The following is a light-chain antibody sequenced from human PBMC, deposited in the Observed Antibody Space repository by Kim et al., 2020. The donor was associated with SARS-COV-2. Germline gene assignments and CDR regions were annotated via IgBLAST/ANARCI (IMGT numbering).Light chain of an antibody. CDR1: QLGRKY. J-gene: IGLJ2*01. V-gene: IGLV3-1*01. CDR3: QAWDNSTVI. Sequence: VPPGKPPTITCSGNQLGRKYVCWYQQKPGQSPALVIFQDNKRPSRIPGRFSGSNSGSTATLTISGTQAMDEADYYCQAWDNSTVIFGGGTHLTVL. CDR2: QDN.